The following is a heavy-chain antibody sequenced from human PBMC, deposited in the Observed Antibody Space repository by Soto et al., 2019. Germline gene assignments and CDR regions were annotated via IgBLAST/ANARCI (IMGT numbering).Heavy chain of an antibody. CDR1: GGSISSGGYY. J-gene: IGHJ4*02. D-gene: IGHD4-17*01. CDR3: ARGEYRSYGDDLDY. V-gene: IGHV4-31*03. CDR2: IYYSGRT. Sequence: QVQLQESGPGLVKPSQTLSLTCTVSGGSISSGGYYWSWIRQHPGKGLEWIGYIYYSGRTYYNPSRKSRVTISVDTSKNQFSLKLSSVTAEDTAVYYCARGEYRSYGDDLDYWGQGTLVTVSS.